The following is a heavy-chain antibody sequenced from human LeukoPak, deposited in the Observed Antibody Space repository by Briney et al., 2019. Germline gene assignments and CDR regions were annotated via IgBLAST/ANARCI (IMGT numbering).Heavy chain of an antibody. CDR1: GGSISSYY. J-gene: IGHJ3*02. CDR3: ARVPFYYDSSGYYQNAFDI. D-gene: IGHD3-22*01. Sequence: SETLSLTCTVSGGSISSYYGSWIRQPPGKGLEWIGYIYYSGSTNYNPSLKSRVTISVDTFKNQFSLKLSSVTAADTAVYYCARVPFYYDSSGYYQNAFDIWGQGTMVTVSS. V-gene: IGHV4-59*01. CDR2: IYYSGST.